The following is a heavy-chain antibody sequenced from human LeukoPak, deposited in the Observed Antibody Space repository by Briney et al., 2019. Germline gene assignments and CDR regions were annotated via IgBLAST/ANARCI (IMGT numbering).Heavy chain of an antibody. V-gene: IGHV3-53*01. D-gene: IGHD5-24*01. CDR3: ARAARDGYNTYYIDV. CDR2: IYSGGST. Sequence: VGSLRLSCAASGFTVSTNYMSWVRQAPGKGLEWVSVIYSGGSTYYADSVKGRFTISRDSSKNTLYLQMSSLRAEDTAMYYCARAARDGYNTYYIDVWGKGTTVTVSS. CDR1: GFTVSTNY. J-gene: IGHJ6*03.